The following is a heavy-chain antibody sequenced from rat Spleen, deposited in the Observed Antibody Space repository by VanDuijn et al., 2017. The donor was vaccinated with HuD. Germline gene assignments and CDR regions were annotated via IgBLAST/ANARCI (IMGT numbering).Heavy chain of an antibody. CDR3: ARRYYFDY. V-gene: IGHV5-25*01. J-gene: IGHJ2*01. CDR2: ISTSGGST. Sequence: EVQLVESGGGLVQPGRSLKLSCAASGFTFSNYDMAWVRQAPTKGLEWVASISTSGGSTYYRDSVKGRFTVSRDNAKSTLYLQMDSLRSEDTATYYCARRYYFDYWGQGVRVTVSS. CDR1: GFTFSNYD.